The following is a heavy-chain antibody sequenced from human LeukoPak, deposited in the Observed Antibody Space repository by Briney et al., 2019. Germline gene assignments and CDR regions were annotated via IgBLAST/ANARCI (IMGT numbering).Heavy chain of an antibody. J-gene: IGHJ5*02. Sequence: SETLSLTCTVSGDSISSYYWSWIRQPPGKGLEWIGYIYYSGSTNYNPSLKSRVTISVDTSKNQFSLKLSSVTAADTAVYYCARVIASIAVAGKGWFDPWGQGTLVTVSS. V-gene: IGHV4-59*01. CDR2: IYYSGST. D-gene: IGHD6-19*01. CDR3: ARVIASIAVAGKGWFDP. CDR1: GDSISSYY.